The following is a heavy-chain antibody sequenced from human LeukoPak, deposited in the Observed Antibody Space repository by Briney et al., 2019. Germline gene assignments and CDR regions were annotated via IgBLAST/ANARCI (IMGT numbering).Heavy chain of an antibody. Sequence: GGSLRLSCAASGFTFNSYAMSWVRQAPGKGLEWVSVISGSGGSTYYADSVKGRFTISRDNSKNTLYLQMNSLRAEDTAVYYCAKSRSGSYYYYYMDVWGKGTTVTVSS. CDR2: ISGSGGST. D-gene: IGHD3-3*01. J-gene: IGHJ6*03. CDR3: AKSRSGSYYYYYMDV. V-gene: IGHV3-23*01. CDR1: GFTFNSYA.